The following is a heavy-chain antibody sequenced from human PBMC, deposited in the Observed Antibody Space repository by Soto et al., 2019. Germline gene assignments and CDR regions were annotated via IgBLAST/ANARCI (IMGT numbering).Heavy chain of an antibody. V-gene: IGHV3-23*01. J-gene: IGHJ2*01. CDR3: AKRRGEGYFDL. CDR2: IVGTSGST. Sequence: XGSLRLSCSASGVTLSDFVMGWVRRAPGKGLEWVSAIVGTSGSTYYADSVKGRFSISRDNSKNILSLQMNSLRAEDTATYYCAKRRGEGYFDLWGRGTLVTVSS. CDR1: GVTLSDFV. D-gene: IGHD3-10*01.